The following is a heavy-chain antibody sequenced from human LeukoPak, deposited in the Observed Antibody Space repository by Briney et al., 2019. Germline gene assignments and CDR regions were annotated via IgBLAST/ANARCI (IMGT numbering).Heavy chain of an antibody. CDR3: ARDTSGSPNY. Sequence: GASVKVSCKVSGYTLTELSMHWVRQAPGKGLEWTGGFDPEDGETIYAQKLQGRVTMTTDTSTSTAYMELRSLRSDDTAVYYCARDTSGSPNYWGQGTLVTVSS. CDR2: FDPEDGET. D-gene: IGHD1-26*01. J-gene: IGHJ4*02. CDR1: GYTLTELS. V-gene: IGHV1-24*01.